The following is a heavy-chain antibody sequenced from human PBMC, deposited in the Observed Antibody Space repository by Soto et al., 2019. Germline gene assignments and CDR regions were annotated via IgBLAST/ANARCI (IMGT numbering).Heavy chain of an antibody. V-gene: IGHV1-18*04. CDR1: GYTFTSYG. D-gene: IGHD3-3*01. CDR2: ISAYNGNT. CDR3: ARDPAGLTIFGVVSMDG. J-gene: IGHJ6*02. Sequence: ASVKVSCRASGYTFTSYGISWVRQAPGQGLEWMGWISAYNGNTNYAQKLQGRVTMTTDTSTSTAYMELRSLRSDDTAVYYCARDPAGLTIFGVVSMDGWGQGTTVTVSS.